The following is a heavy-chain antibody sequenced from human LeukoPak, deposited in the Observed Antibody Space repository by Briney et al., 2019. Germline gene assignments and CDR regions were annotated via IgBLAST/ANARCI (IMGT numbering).Heavy chain of an antibody. V-gene: IGHV3-53*01. D-gene: IGHD3-3*01. Sequence: PGGSLRLSCAASGFIVNTNYMSWVRQAPGRGLEWVSFIYADGNTYYADSVKGRFTISRDISKNAVFLQMKSLRAEDTPVYYCAKDSYRDANFDPWGQGTLVTVSS. CDR1: GFIVNTNY. CDR2: IYADGNT. CDR3: AKDSYRDANFDP. J-gene: IGHJ5*02.